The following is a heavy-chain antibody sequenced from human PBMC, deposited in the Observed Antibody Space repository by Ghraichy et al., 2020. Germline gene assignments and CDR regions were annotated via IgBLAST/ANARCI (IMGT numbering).Heavy chain of an antibody. J-gene: IGHJ4*02. CDR2: ITWNSGLF. CDR3: AKDRALTISWIDY. V-gene: IGHV3-9*01. D-gene: IGHD4/OR15-4a*01. CDR1: GFTFDDYA. Sequence: GGSLRLSCAASGFTFDDYAMHWVRQAPGKGLEWVSGITWNSGLFAYADSVKGRFTISRDNAKNSLYLQMNSLRAEDTALYYCAKDRALTISWIDYWGQGTLVTVSS.